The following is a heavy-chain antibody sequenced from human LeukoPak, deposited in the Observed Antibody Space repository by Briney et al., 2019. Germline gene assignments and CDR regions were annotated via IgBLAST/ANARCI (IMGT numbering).Heavy chain of an antibody. CDR1: GYAFTGYY. V-gene: IGHV1-2*02. Sequence: ASVKVSCKASGYAFTGYYMHWVRQAPGQGLEWMGWINPNSGGTNYAQKFQGRVTMTRDTSISTAYMELNRLRSDDTAVYYCARDRDYGSGIFDYWGQGTLVTVSS. J-gene: IGHJ4*02. CDR3: ARDRDYGSGIFDY. D-gene: IGHD3-10*01. CDR2: INPNSGGT.